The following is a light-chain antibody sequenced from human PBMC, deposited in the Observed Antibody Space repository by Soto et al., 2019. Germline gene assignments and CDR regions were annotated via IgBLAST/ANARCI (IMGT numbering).Light chain of an antibody. CDR1: SSDVGGYDY. V-gene: IGLV2-14*01. CDR2: EVS. Sequence: QSVLTQPASVSGSPGRSITIACTGTSSDVGGYDYVSWFQQNPRKAPKLIIFEVSNRPSGVSYRFSGSKSGNAASLAISGLETEDESTYYCSSYPSSCPLLFGTGINVTV. CDR3: SSYPSSCPLL. J-gene: IGLJ1*01.